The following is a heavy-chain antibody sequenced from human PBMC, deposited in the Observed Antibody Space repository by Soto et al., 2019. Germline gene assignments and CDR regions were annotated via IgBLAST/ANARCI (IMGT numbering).Heavy chain of an antibody. CDR1: GYPFSDNQ. CDR3: ARKHYVDDISWGLDP. Sequence: ASVKVSCKASGYPFSDNQIHWLRRAPGQGLEWMGRINPKSDDTNYAQKFQGRVTMTRDTSIDTAYLELTGLTSDDTATYYCARKHYVDDISWGLDPWGQGTLVTFA. CDR2: INPKSDDT. V-gene: IGHV1-2*02. D-gene: IGHD4-17*01. J-gene: IGHJ5*02.